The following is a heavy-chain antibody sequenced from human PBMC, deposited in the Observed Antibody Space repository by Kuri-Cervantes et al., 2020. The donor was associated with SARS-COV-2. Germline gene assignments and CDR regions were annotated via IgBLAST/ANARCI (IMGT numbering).Heavy chain of an antibody. CDR2: IIPIFGTA. J-gene: IGHJ4*02. D-gene: IGHD2-15*01. Sequence: SVKVSCKASGYTFTSYGISWVRQAPGQGLEWMGGIIPIFGTANYAQKFQGRVTITADESTTTAYMELSSLRSEDTAVYYCARGVGYCSGGSCYYYFDYWGQGTLVTVSS. CDR1: GYTFTSYG. V-gene: IGHV1-69*13. CDR3: ARGVGYCSGGSCYYYFDY.